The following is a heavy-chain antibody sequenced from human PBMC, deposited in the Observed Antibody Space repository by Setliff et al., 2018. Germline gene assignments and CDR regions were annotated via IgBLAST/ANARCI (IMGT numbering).Heavy chain of an antibody. Sequence: ASVKVSCKSSGFTFTDYGITWVRQVPGQGLEWMGWINNYNFNTQYAQKFQGRVTVTTDTSTTTAYMELRSLRPDDTAVYYCARINFYVSSGYYYASDNWGQGTLVTVSS. CDR3: ARINFYVSSGYYYASDN. D-gene: IGHD3-22*01. J-gene: IGHJ4*02. CDR1: GFTFTDYG. CDR2: INNYNFNT. V-gene: IGHV1-18*01.